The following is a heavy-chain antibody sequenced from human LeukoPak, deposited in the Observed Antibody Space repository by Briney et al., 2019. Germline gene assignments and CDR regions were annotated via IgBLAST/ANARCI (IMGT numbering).Heavy chain of an antibody. J-gene: IGHJ6*02. Sequence: GGSLRLSCAASGFTFSSYDMHWVRQATGKGLEWVSAIGTAGDTYYPGSVKGRFTISRENAKNSLYLQMNSLRAGDTAVYYCARDMSSGYYPTYGMDVWGQGTTVTVSS. V-gene: IGHV3-13*01. CDR1: GFTFSSYD. CDR2: IGTAGDT. D-gene: IGHD3-22*01. CDR3: ARDMSSGYYPTYGMDV.